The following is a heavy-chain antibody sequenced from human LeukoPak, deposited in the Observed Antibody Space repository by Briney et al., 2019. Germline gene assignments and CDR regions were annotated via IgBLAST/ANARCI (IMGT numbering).Heavy chain of an antibody. D-gene: IGHD1-1*01. V-gene: IGHV3-30*04. Sequence: GRSLRLSCAASGFTFGSSPMHWVRQAPGKGLEWVSVTSHDGSTKYYADSVKGRFTISRDNSKNTLYLQMNNLRVEDTAVYYCVKGDFGTLDYWGQGTLVTVSS. J-gene: IGHJ4*02. CDR2: TSHDGSTK. CDR3: VKGDFGTLDY. CDR1: GFTFGSSP.